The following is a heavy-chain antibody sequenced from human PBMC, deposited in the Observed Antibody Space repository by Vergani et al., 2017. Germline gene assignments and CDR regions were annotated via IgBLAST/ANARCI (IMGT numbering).Heavy chain of an antibody. Sequence: QVQLQQWGAGLLKPSETLSLTCAVYGGSFSGYYWSWIRQPPGKGLEWIGEINHSGSTNYNPSLKSRVTISVDTSKNQFSLKLSSVTAADTAVYYCASGCSGGSXGSSWGQGTLVTVSS. CDR3: ASGCSGGSXGSS. CDR2: INHSGST. J-gene: IGHJ4*02. V-gene: IGHV4-34*01. D-gene: IGHD2-15*01. CDR1: GGSFSGYY.